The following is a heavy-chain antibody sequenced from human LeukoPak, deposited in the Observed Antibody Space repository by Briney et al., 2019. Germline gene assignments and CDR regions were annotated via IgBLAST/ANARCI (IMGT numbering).Heavy chain of an antibody. CDR2: ISASGGST. D-gene: IGHD1-26*01. V-gene: IGHV3-23*01. CDR1: GFIFSSYA. J-gene: IGHJ4*02. CDR3: ARDPSGSYFSSGIDY. Sequence: GGSLRLSCAASGFIFSSYAMTWVRQAPGKGLEWVSAISASGGSTYYADSVKGRFTISRDNSQNTLYLQMNSLRAEDTAVYYCARDPSGSYFSSGIDYWGQGILVTVPS.